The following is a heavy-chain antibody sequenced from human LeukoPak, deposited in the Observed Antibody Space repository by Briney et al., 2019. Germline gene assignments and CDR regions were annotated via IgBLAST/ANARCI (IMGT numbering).Heavy chain of an antibody. CDR2: IWYDGSNK. CDR1: GFTFSSYG. V-gene: IGHV3-33*01. D-gene: IGHD2-2*01. Sequence: GGSLRLSCAASGFTFSSYGMHWVRQAPGKGLEWVAGIWYDGSNKYYADSVKGRFTISRDNSKNTLYLQMNSLRAEDTAVYYCTRDQPALGIDYWGQGTLVTVSS. CDR3: TRDQPALGIDY. J-gene: IGHJ4*02.